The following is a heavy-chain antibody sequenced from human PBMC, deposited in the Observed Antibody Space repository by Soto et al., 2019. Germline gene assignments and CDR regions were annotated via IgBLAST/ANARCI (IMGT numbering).Heavy chain of an antibody. CDR3: ARDVVKAVAGSVNWFDP. V-gene: IGHV3-33*01. Sequence: QVQLVESGGGVVQSGRSLTLSCAASGFSLRTYGMHWLRRAPGKGLEWVAFIWYDRNKKFYANSVKGRCTISKDNSNNILYLKMSGLRVEDTAVYYCARDVVKAVAGSVNWFDPWGQGTLVTVSS. CDR1: GFSLRTYG. D-gene: IGHD6-19*01. J-gene: IGHJ5*02. CDR2: IWYDRNKK.